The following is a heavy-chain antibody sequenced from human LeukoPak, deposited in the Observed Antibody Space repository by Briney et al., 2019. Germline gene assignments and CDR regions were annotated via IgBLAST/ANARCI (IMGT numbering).Heavy chain of an antibody. J-gene: IGHJ4*02. CDR1: GFTFSSYA. Sequence: GGSLRLSCAASGFTFSSYAMSWVRQAPGKGLEWVSAISGSGGSTYYADSVKGRFTISRDNSKNTLYLQMNSLRAEDTAVYYCAKAHNVLRFLEWLSTGDSFDYWGQGTRVTVSS. CDR3: AKAHNVLRFLEWLSTGDSFDY. CDR2: ISGSGGST. V-gene: IGHV3-23*01. D-gene: IGHD3-3*01.